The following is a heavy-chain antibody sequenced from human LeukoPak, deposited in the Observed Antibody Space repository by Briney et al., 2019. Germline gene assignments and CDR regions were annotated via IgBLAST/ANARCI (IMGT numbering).Heavy chain of an antibody. CDR3: VVGSSCCYTHGFYFDY. Sequence: GGSLRLSCAASGFTFSDYVMTWIRQTPGKGLEWISYISTDGDSVYYADSVRGRFTVSRDNAKNSLYLQMTFLRAEDTAVYYCVVGSSCCYTHGFYFDYWGQGALVTVSS. J-gene: IGHJ4*02. CDR1: GFTFSDYV. D-gene: IGHD3-22*01. CDR2: ISTDGDSV. V-gene: IGHV3-11*04.